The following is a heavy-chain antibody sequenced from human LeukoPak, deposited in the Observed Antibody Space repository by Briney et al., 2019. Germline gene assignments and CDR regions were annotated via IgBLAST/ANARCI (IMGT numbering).Heavy chain of an antibody. CDR2: ISSSSSYI. CDR3: ARDSSSPSTYYYDSSGYGGAFDI. V-gene: IGHV3-21*01. Sequence: GGSLRLSCAASGFTFSSYSMNWVRQAPGKGLEWVSSISSSSSYIYYADSEKGRFTISRDNAKNSLYLQMNSLRAEDTAVYYCARDSSSPSTYYYDSSGYGGAFDIWGQGTMVTVSS. J-gene: IGHJ3*02. CDR1: GFTFSSYS. D-gene: IGHD3-22*01.